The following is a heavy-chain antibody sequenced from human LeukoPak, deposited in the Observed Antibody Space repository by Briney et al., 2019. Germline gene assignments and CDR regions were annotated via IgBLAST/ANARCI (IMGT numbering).Heavy chain of an antibody. CDR3: ARDGGIAVAGNWYFDL. J-gene: IGHJ2*01. CDR2: INPSGGST. D-gene: IGHD6-19*01. V-gene: IGHV1-46*01. Sequence: ASVKVSCKASGYTFTSYYMHWVRQAPGQGLEWMGIINPSGGSTSYAQKFQGRVTMTRDTSTSTVYMELSSLRSEDTAVYYCARDGGIAVAGNWYFDLWGRGTLVTVSS. CDR1: GYTFTSYY.